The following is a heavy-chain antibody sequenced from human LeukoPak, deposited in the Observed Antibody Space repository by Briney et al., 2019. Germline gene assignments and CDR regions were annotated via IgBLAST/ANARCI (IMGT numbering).Heavy chain of an antibody. CDR1: GFTFSTSW. D-gene: IGHD5-12*01. CDR2: IKGDGSQS. CDR3: ARDDSGYDHGLLDY. V-gene: IGHV3-7*03. J-gene: IGHJ4*02. Sequence: PGGSLRLSCAASGFTFSTSWMNWVRQAPGKGLEWVGMIKGDGSQSYYVDSVRGRFTISRDNAKDALYLQMNSLRAEDTAVYYCARDDSGYDHGLLDYWGQGTLVTVSS.